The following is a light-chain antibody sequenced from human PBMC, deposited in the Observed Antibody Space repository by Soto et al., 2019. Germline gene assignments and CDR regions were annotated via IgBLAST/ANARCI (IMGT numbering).Light chain of an antibody. V-gene: IGLV2-14*01. J-gene: IGLJ2*01. CDR2: EVS. CDR3: SSCPRNSTLV. Sequence: QSALTQPASVSGSPGQSITISFTGTSSDVGGYNYVSWYQQHPGKAPKLMIYEVSNRPSGVSNRFSGSKSGNTASLTISGPQAEDEADYYSSSCPRNSTLVFGGGSNVAVL. CDR1: SSDVGGYNY.